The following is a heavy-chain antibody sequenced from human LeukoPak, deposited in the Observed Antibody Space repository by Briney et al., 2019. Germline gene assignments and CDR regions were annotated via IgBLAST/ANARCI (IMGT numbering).Heavy chain of an antibody. CDR1: GGSISSGGYS. D-gene: IGHD2-15*01. CDR2: IYYSGST. J-gene: IGHJ4*02. V-gene: IGHV4-30-2*03. Sequence: SETLSLTCAVSGGSISSGGYSWSWIRQPPGKGLEWIGSIYYSGSTYYNPSLKSRVTISVDTSKNQFSLKLSSVTAADTAVYYCASLSAAIDYWGQGTLVTVSS. CDR3: ASLSAAIDY.